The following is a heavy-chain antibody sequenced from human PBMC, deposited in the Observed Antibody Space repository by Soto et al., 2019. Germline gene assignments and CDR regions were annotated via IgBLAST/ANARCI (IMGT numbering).Heavy chain of an antibody. CDR3: ARQGTYYDFWSDTNNNWFDP. D-gene: IGHD3-3*01. J-gene: IGHJ5*02. CDR1: GGSISSSSYY. Sequence: QLQLQESGPGLVKPSETLSLTCTVSGGSISSSSYYWGWIRQPPGKGLEWIGSIYYSGSTYYNPSLKSQVTISVDTSKNQFSLKLSSVTAADTAVYYCARQGTYYDFWSDTNNNWFDPWGQGTLVTVSS. V-gene: IGHV4-39*01. CDR2: IYYSGST.